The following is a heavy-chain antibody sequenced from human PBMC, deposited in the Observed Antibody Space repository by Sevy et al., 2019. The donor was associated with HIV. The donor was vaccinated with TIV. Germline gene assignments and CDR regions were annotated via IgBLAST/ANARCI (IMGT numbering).Heavy chain of an antibody. D-gene: IGHD1-7*01. J-gene: IGHJ4*02. CDR2: KKQDAGQK. V-gene: IGHV3-7*01. CDR1: GFTFSKYW. Sequence: GGSLRLSCAASGFTFSKYWMGWVRQAPGKGLEWVANKKQDAGQKYYVDSVKGQFTIARENAKNSLYLQMNSLRAEDTAVYFCARDDGNYYFHYWGQGTLVTVSS. CDR3: ARDDGNYYFHY.